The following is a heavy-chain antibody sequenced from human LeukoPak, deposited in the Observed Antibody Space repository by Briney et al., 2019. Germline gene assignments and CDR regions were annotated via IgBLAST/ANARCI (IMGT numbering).Heavy chain of an antibody. CDR1: GGSFSGYY. Sequence: SETLSLTCAVYGGSFSGYYWSWIRQPPGKGLEWIGEINHSGSTNYNPSLKSRVTISVDTSKNQFSLKLSSVTGADTAVYYCAREGGNYYDILTGSRGLRYWGQGTLVTVSS. CDR3: AREGGNYYDILTGSRGLRY. D-gene: IGHD3-9*01. CDR2: INHSGST. J-gene: IGHJ4*02. V-gene: IGHV4-34*01.